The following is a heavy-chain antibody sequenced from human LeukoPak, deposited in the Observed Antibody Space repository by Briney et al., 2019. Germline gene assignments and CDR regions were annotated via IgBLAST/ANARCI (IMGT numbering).Heavy chain of an antibody. CDR2: IYHSGST. CDR3: ARGDCSSTSCYYYYYYMDV. D-gene: IGHD2-2*01. CDR1: GGSISSSNW. Sequence: SETLSLTCAVSGGSISSSNWWSWVRQPPGKGLEWIGEIYHSGSTNYNPSLKSRVTISVDTSKNQFSLKLSSVTAADTAVYYCARGDCSSTSCYYYYYYMDVWGKGTTVTVSS. J-gene: IGHJ6*03. V-gene: IGHV4-4*02.